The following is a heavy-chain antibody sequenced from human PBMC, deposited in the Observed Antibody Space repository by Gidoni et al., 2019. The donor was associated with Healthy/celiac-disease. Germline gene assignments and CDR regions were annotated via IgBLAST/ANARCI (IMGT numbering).Heavy chain of an antibody. CDR3: ASHYYDSSGYLFDY. CDR2: IYSGGST. D-gene: IGHD3-22*01. V-gene: IGHV3-66*04. J-gene: IGHJ4*02. Sequence: EVQMVESGGGLVQPGGSMRLSCAASGFTVSSNYMSWVRQAPGKGLEWVSVIYSGGSTYYADSVKGRFTISRDNPNNTLYLQLISLRSEDTAVYYCASHYYDSSGYLFDYWGQGTLVTVSS. CDR1: GFTVSSNY.